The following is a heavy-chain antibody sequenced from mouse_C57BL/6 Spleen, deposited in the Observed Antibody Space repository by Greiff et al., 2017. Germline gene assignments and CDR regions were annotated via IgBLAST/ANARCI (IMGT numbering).Heavy chain of an antibody. D-gene: IGHD1-1*01. CDR2: IDPSDSYT. CDR1: GYTFTSYW. Sequence: VQLQQPGAELVMPGASVKLSCKASGYTFTSYWMHWVKQRPGQGLEWIGEIDPSDSYTNYNQKFKGKSTLTVDKSSSTVYMQLSSLTSEDSAVYYCARGIITTVVATRFDYWGQGTTLTVSS. V-gene: IGHV1-69*01. J-gene: IGHJ2*01. CDR3: ARGIITTVVATRFDY.